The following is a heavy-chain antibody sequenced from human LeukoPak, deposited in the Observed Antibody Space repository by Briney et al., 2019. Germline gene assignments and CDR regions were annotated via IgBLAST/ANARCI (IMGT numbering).Heavy chain of an antibody. CDR2: INPNSGGT. CDR3: AREGGELEFDY. Sequence: AASAKVSCKASGYTFTGYYMHWVRQAPGQGLEWMGWINPNSGGTNYAQKFQGRVTMTRDTSISTAYMEVSRLRSDDTAVYYCAREGGELEFDYWGQGTLVTVSS. J-gene: IGHJ4*02. V-gene: IGHV1-2*02. D-gene: IGHD3-16*01. CDR1: GYTFTGYY.